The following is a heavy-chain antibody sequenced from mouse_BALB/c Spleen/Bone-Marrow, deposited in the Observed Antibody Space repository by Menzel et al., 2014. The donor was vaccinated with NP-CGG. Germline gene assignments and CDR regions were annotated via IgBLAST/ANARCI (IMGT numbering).Heavy chain of an antibody. D-gene: IGHD2-3*01. V-gene: IGHV7-3*02. CDR1: GFTFTDYY. Sequence: EVQLQESGGGLVQPGGSLRLSCAPSGFTFTDYYMNWVRQPPGKALEWLAFIRNKANGYTTEYSASVKGRFTISRDNSQSILYLQMNTLRPEDSATYYCARDMGGLLFDYWGQGTTLTVSS. CDR2: IRNKANGYTT. CDR3: ARDMGGLLFDY. J-gene: IGHJ2*01.